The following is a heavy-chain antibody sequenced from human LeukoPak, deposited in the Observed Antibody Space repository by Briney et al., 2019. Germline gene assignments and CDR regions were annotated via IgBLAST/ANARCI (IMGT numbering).Heavy chain of an antibody. Sequence: GGSLRLSCSASGFTFSSYAMHWVRQAPGKGLEWVAVISYDGGNKYYADSVKGRFTISRDNSKNTLYLQMNSLRAEDTAVYYCARDPYSSSWYYFDYWGQGTLVTVSS. D-gene: IGHD6-13*01. V-gene: IGHV3-30-3*01. CDR3: ARDPYSSSWYYFDY. CDR2: ISYDGGNK. CDR1: GFTFSSYA. J-gene: IGHJ4*02.